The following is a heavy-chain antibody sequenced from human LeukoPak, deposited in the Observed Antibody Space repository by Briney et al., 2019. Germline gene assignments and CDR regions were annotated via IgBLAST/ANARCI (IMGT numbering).Heavy chain of an antibody. CDR1: GFTFSSYA. D-gene: IGHD3-10*01. CDR3: AKDQYYYGSGSYSHYYYYGMDV. J-gene: IGHJ6*02. V-gene: IGHV3-23*01. CDR2: ISGSGGST. Sequence: GGSLRLSCAASGFTFSSYAMSWVRQAPGKGLEWVSAISGSGGSTYYADSVKGRFTISRDNSKNTLYLQMNSLRAEDTAVYYCAKDQYYYGSGSYSHYYYYGMDVWGQGTTVTVSS.